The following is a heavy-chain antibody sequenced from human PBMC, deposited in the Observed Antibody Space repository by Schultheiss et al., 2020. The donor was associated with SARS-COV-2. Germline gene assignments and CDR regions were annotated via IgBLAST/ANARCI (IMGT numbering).Heavy chain of an antibody. CDR2: ISGSGGST. Sequence: GGSLRLSCAASGFTFSSYAMSWVRQAPGKGLEWVSAISGSGGSTYYADSVKGQFTISRDNSKNTLYLQMNSLRAEDTAVYYCARETSHDYSNYWYYYYYMDVWGKGTTVTVSS. CDR3: ARETSHDYSNYWYYYYYMDV. J-gene: IGHJ6*03. D-gene: IGHD4-11*01. V-gene: IGHV3-23*01. CDR1: GFTFSSYA.